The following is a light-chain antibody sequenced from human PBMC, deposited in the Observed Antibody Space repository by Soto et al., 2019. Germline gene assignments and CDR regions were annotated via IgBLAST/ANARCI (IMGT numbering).Light chain of an antibody. CDR3: QQYYSYLWT. J-gene: IGKJ1*01. CDR2: AAS. V-gene: IGKV1-8*01. Sequence: AMRKTQSPSSFSASTGDRVTITCRASQGISSYLAWYQQKPGKAPKLLIYAASTLQSGVPSRFSGSGSGTDFTLTVSCLQSEDFATYYCQQYYSYLWTFGQGTKVEIK. CDR1: QGISSY.